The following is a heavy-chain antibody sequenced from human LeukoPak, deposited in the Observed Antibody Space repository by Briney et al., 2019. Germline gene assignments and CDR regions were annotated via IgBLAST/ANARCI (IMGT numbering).Heavy chain of an antibody. CDR1: GFTFSNYD. V-gene: IGHV3-30*18. J-gene: IGHJ4*02. D-gene: IGHD3-10*01. Sequence: GRSLRLSCAASGFTFSNYDMHWVRQAPGRGLEWVAFISSDGSNEYYGDSVKGRFTIYRDNSKNTLYLQMNSLRAEDTAVYYCAKDLGQEGILWFGESKAPFDYWGQGTLVTVSS. CDR2: ISSDGSNE. CDR3: AKDLGQEGILWFGESKAPFDY.